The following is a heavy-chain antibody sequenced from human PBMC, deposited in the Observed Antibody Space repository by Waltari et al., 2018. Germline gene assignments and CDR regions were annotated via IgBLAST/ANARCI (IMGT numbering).Heavy chain of an antibody. CDR1: GSTVSSLW. CDR2: IKQDGSEI. V-gene: IGHV3-7*01. J-gene: IGHJ3*02. Sequence: EVQLVESGGGVVQPGGSLRLSCAVSGSTVSSLWLLWFRQAPGKGLEWVANIKQDGSEIYYVDSVKGRFTISRDNAKNSLYLQMNSLTTEDTAVYYCAGGGGFLCDIWGQGTLVTVSS. CDR3: AGGGGFLCDI. D-gene: IGHD3-3*01.